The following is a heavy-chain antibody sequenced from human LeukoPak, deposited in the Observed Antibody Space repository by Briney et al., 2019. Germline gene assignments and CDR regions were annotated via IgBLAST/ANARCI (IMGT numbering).Heavy chain of an antibody. J-gene: IGHJ4*02. Sequence: SETLSLTCSASGYPASSGFYWGWIRQPPGKGLEWIGSIYHSGTTFYNASLQSRVSISVDTAKKNLSLKLSSFTDADTALYYCARRDYVWGSDRSYFDYWGLGTLVTVSS. CDR2: IYHSGTT. D-gene: IGHD3-16*02. CDR3: ARRDYVWGSDRSYFDY. CDR1: GYPASSGFY. V-gene: IGHV4-38-2*01.